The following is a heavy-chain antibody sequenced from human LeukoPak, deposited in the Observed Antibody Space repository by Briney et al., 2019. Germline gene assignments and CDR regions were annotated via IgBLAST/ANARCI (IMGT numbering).Heavy chain of an antibody. CDR3: AKVNQRFLEWFKIGAFDY. CDR2: ISWNSGSI. D-gene: IGHD3-3*01. CDR1: GFTFDDYA. Sequence: PGGSLRLSCAASGFTFDDYAMHWVRQAPGKGLEWVSGISWNSGSIGYADSVKGRFTISRDNAKNSLYLQMNSLRAEDMALYYCAKVNQRFLEWFKIGAFDYWGQETLVTVSS. J-gene: IGHJ4*02. V-gene: IGHV3-9*03.